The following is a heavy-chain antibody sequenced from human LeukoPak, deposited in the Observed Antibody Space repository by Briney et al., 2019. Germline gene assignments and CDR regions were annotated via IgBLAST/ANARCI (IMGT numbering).Heavy chain of an antibody. Sequence: ASVKVSCKASGYTFTSYYMHWVRQAPGQGLEWMGIVNPSGGSTSYAQKFQGRVTMTRDTSTSTVYMELSSLRSEDTAVYYCARDLRRFLEWLSVFDYWGQGTLVTVSS. CDR3: ARDLRRFLEWLSVFDY. V-gene: IGHV1-46*01. D-gene: IGHD3-3*01. CDR1: GYTFTSYY. CDR2: VNPSGGST. J-gene: IGHJ4*02.